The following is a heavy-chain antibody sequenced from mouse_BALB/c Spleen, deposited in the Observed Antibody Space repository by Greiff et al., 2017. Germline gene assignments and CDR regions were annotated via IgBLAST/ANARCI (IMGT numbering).Heavy chain of an antibody. CDR2: ISSGGSYT. Sequence: EVMLVESGGGLVKPGGSLKLSCAASGFTFSSYTMSWVRQTPEKRLEWVATISSGGSYTYYPDSVKGRFTIARDNAKNTLYLQMSSLKSEDTAMYYCTRAGSDYYAMDYWGQGTSVTVSA. CDR3: TRAGSDYYAMDY. J-gene: IGHJ4*01. D-gene: IGHD1-1*02. CDR1: GFTFSSYT. V-gene: IGHV5-6-4*01.